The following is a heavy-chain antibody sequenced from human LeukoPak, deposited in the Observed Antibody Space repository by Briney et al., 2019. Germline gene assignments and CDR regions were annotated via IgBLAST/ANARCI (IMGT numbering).Heavy chain of an antibody. CDR2: IYTSGSA. CDR3: ARGGSYNMDV. J-gene: IGHJ6*03. V-gene: IGHV4-4*09. CDR1: GGSISSYY. Sequence: PSETLSLTCTVSGGSISSYYWSWIRQPPGKGLEWIGYIYTSGSANYNPSLKSRVTISVDTSKNQSSLKLSSVTAADTAVYYCARGGSYNMDVWGKGTTVTVSS. D-gene: IGHD1-26*01.